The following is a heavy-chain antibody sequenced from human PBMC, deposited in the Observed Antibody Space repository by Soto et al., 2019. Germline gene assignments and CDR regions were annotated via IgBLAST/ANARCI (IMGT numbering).Heavy chain of an antibody. Sequence: GGSLRLSCAASGFTFSSYWMSWVRQAPGKGLEWVANIKQDGSEKYYVDSVKGRFTISRDNAKNSLYLQMNSLRAEDTAVYYCARATEWLRLRSDAFDIWGQGTMVTVSS. D-gene: IGHD5-12*01. V-gene: IGHV3-7*05. J-gene: IGHJ3*02. CDR2: IKQDGSEK. CDR3: ARATEWLRLRSDAFDI. CDR1: GFTFSSYW.